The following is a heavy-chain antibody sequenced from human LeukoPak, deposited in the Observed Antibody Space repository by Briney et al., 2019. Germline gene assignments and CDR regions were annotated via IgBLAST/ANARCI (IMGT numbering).Heavy chain of an antibody. CDR1: GGSISSGGYY. CDR2: IYHSGST. J-gene: IGHJ5*02. D-gene: IGHD3-10*01. Sequence: PSQTLSLTCTVSGGSISSGGYYWRWIRQPPGKGLEWIGYIYHSGSTYYNPSLKSRVTISVDRSKNQFSLKLSSVTAADTAVYYCARGVRLSRFDPWGQGTLVTVSS. V-gene: IGHV4-30-2*01. CDR3: ARGVRLSRFDP.